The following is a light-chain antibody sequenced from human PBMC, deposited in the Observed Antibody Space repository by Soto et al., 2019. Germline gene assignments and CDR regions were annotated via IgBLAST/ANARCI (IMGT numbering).Light chain of an antibody. CDR2: GAS. Sequence: EIVLTQSPCTLSLSPVERATLSCMASQSVSSNLAWYQQKPGQAPRLIIHGASRRATDIPDRFSGSGSGADFTLTINTLEPEDFAAYYCQQYGSSPFNFGPGTKVDI. CDR1: QSVSSN. J-gene: IGKJ3*01. CDR3: QQYGSSPFN. V-gene: IGKV3-20*01.